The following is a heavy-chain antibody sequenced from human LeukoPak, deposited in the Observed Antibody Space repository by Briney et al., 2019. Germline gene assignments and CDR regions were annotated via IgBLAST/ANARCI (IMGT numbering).Heavy chain of an antibody. Sequence: SETLSLTCTVSGGSISSYYWSWIRQPPGKGLEWIGYIYYSGSTNYNPSLKSRVTISVDTSKNQFSLKLSSVTAADTAVYYCARGGQIGAAEVLFHYYYYYMDVWGKGTTVTISS. V-gene: IGHV4-59*01. CDR2: IYYSGST. J-gene: IGHJ6*03. CDR1: GGSISSYY. D-gene: IGHD6-13*01. CDR3: ARGGQIGAAEVLFHYYYYYMDV.